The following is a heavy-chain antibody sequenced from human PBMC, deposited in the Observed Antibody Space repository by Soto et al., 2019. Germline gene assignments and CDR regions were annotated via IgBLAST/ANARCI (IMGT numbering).Heavy chain of an antibody. D-gene: IGHD6-6*01. CDR2: ISGSGGST. Sequence: GGSLRLSCAASGFTFSSYAMSWVRQAPGKGLEWVSAISGSGGSTYYADSVKGRFTISRDNSKNTLYLQMNSLRAEDTAVYYCAKDRGAARPYYYYGMDVWGQGTTVTVSS. CDR3: AKDRGAARPYYYYGMDV. CDR1: GFTFSSYA. J-gene: IGHJ6*02. V-gene: IGHV3-23*01.